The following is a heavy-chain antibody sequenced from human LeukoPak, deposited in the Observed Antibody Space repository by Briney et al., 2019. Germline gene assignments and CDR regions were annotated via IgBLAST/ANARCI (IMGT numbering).Heavy chain of an antibody. V-gene: IGHV1-58*02. CDR3: AAGRYDFWSGYYMPGHDAFDI. J-gene: IGHJ3*02. CDR2: IVVGSGNT. D-gene: IGHD3-3*01. CDR1: VFTFTISA. Sequence: TSVKVSCKPSVFTFTISAMQWVRQARGQRRGWIGWIVVGSGNTNYGQKFQERVTITRDMSTSTAYMELSSLRTEDTAVYYCAAGRYDFWSGYYMPGHDAFDIWGQGTMVTVSS.